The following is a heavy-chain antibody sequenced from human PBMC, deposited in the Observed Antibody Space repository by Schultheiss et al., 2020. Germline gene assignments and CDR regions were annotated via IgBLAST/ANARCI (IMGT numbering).Heavy chain of an antibody. D-gene: IGHD2-15*01. V-gene: IGHV3-48*02. CDR1: GFTFSSYS. CDR3: AKGGYCSGGSCPYYGMDV. J-gene: IGHJ6*02. CDR2: ISSSSSTI. Sequence: GGSLRLSCAASGFTFSSYSMNWVRQAPGKGLEWVSYISSSSSTIYYADSVKGRFTISRDNAKNSLYLQMNSLRDEDTAVYYCAKGGYCSGGSCPYYGMDVWGQGTTVTVSS.